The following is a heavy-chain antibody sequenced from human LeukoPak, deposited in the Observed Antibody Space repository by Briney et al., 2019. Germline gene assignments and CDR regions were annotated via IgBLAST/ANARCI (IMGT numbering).Heavy chain of an antibody. V-gene: IGHV3-48*03. D-gene: IGHD3-10*01. CDR1: GFTFSSHE. CDR3: ARGYYYGSGSYFYFDY. J-gene: IGHJ4*02. CDR2: ISSSGSTI. Sequence: GGSLRLSCAASGFTFSSHEMNWVRQAPGKGLEWVSYISSSGSTIYYADSVKGRFTISRDNAKNSLYLQMNSLRAEDTAVYYCARGYYYGSGSYFYFDYWGQGTLVTVSS.